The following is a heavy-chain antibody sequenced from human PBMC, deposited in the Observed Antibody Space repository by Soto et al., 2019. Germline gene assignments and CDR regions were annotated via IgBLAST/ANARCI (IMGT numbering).Heavy chain of an antibody. CDR1: GGSVSSGSYY. Sequence: SETLSLTCTVSGGSVSSGSYYWSWIRQPPGKGLEWIGYIYYSGSTNYNPSLKSRVTISVDTSKNQFSLKLSSVTAADTAVYYCASTTGGWLHWHGMDVWGQGTTVTVS. D-gene: IGHD5-18*01. J-gene: IGHJ6*02. CDR3: ASTTGGWLHWHGMDV. V-gene: IGHV4-61*01. CDR2: IYYSGST.